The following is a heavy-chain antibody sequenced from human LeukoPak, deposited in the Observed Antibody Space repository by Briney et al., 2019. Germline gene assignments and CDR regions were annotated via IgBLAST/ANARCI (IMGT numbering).Heavy chain of an antibody. V-gene: IGHV4-30-2*01. J-gene: IGHJ5*02. CDR3: ARGSRITMVRGDMRAWFDP. CDR2: IYHSGST. Sequence: SETLSLTCTVSGGSISSGGYYWSWIRQHPGKGLEWIGYIYHSGSTYYNPSLKSRVTISVDRSKNQFSLKLSSVTAADTAVYYCARGSRITMVRGDMRAWFDPWGQGTLVTVSS. D-gene: IGHD3-10*01. CDR1: GGSISSGGYY.